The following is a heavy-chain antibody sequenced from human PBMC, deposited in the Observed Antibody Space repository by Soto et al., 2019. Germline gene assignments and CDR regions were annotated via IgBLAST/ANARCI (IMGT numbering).Heavy chain of an antibody. D-gene: IGHD3-10*01. Sequence: QLQLQESGPGLVKPSETLSLTCTVSGGSISSSSYYWGWIRQPPGKGLEWIGSIYYSGSTYYNPSLKSRVTISVDSSKNQFSLKLSSVTAADTAVYYCARLHITMVRGVIISNFDYWGQGTLVTVSS. CDR1: GGSISSSSYY. CDR2: IYYSGST. J-gene: IGHJ4*02. V-gene: IGHV4-39*01. CDR3: ARLHITMVRGVIISNFDY.